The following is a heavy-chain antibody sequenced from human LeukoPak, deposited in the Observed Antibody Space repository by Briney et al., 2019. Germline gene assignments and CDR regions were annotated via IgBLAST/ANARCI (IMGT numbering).Heavy chain of an antibody. Sequence: PGGSLRLSCAASGFTFSSYAMHWVRQAPGKELKWVALISYDGGNKYYAGSVKGRFTISRDNSKSTLYLQMNSLRVEDTAVYYCARNFGPYSSTWYSEDYWGQGTLVTVSS. V-gene: IGHV3-30*04. CDR2: ISYDGGNK. CDR1: GFTFSSYA. J-gene: IGHJ4*02. D-gene: IGHD6-13*01. CDR3: ARNFGPYSSTWYSEDY.